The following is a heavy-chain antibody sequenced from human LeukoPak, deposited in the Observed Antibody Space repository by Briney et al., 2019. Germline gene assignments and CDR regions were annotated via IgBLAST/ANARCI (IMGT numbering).Heavy chain of an antibody. CDR1: GFTFSSYA. Sequence: GGSLRLSCAASGFTFSSYAMSWVRQAPGKGLEWVANIKQDGSEKYYVDSVKGRFTISRDNAKNSLYLQMNSLRAEDTAVYYCARVVGGEFSGWFDYWGQGTLVTVSS. V-gene: IGHV3-7*01. CDR2: IKQDGSEK. CDR3: ARVVGGEFSGWFDY. D-gene: IGHD6-19*01. J-gene: IGHJ4*02.